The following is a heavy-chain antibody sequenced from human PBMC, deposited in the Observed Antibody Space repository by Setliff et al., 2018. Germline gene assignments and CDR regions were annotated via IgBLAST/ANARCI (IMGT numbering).Heavy chain of an antibody. CDR2: FFHTGST. CDR3: RFWSGYYKNDY. V-gene: IGHV4-38-2*02. Sequence: PSETLSLTCTVSGYSISSGYYWGWIRQPPGKGLEWLGSFFHTGSTYYKSSLESRVTMSVDTSNNQSSLKLNSVTAADTAVYYCRFWSGYYKNDYWGQGTLVTVSS. D-gene: IGHD3-3*01. J-gene: IGHJ4*02. CDR1: GYSISSGYY.